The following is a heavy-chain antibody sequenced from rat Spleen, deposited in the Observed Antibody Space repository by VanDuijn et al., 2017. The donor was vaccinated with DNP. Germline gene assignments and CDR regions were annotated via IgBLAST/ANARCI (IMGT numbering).Heavy chain of an antibody. Sequence: EVQLVESGGGLVQPGRSLKLSCAASGFTFSDYYMAWVRQAPKKGLEWVASISYDGSSTYHGDSVEGRFTISRENAKSTLYLQMDSLRSEDTATYYCASHTHYGYDYLVHWGQGVMVTVSS. V-gene: IGHV5-22*01. D-gene: IGHD1-9*01. CDR2: ISYDGSST. CDR3: ASHTHYGYDYLVH. J-gene: IGHJ2*01. CDR1: GFTFSDYY.